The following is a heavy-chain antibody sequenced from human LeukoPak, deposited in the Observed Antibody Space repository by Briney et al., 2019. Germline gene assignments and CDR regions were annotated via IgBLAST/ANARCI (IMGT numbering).Heavy chain of an antibody. Sequence: PGGSLRLSCAASGFIFSSYDMSWVRQAPGKGLEWVSSISGSGKNMYYADSMKGRFTISRDNAKNTVYLHMNSLSAEDTAVYYCARDVWYSGSRATPRAFDIWGQGTMVTVSS. V-gene: IGHV3-23*01. CDR1: GFIFSSYD. CDR2: ISGSGKNM. CDR3: ARDVWYSGSRATPRAFDI. J-gene: IGHJ3*02. D-gene: IGHD1-26*01.